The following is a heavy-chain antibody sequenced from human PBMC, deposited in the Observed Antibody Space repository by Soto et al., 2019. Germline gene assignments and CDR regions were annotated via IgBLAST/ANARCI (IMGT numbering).Heavy chain of an antibody. CDR1: GGTFSSYA. CDR3: VLGHSISNWFDP. Sequence: QVQLVQSGAEVKKPGSSVKVSCKASGGTFSSYAISWVRQAPGRGLEWMGGIIPIFGTANYAQKLQGRVTITHDKSTSTAYMELSSLRAENTAVYYCVLGHSISNWFDPWGQGTLVTVSS. CDR2: IIPIFGTA. V-gene: IGHV1-69*06. J-gene: IGHJ5*02. D-gene: IGHD3-16*01.